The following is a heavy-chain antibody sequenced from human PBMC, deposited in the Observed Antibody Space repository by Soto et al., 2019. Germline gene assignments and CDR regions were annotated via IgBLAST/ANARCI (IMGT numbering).Heavy chain of an antibody. V-gene: IGHV3-21*01. D-gene: IGHD2-2*01. CDR2: ISGDSRYI. CDR3: ARVVPSTIVDY. CDR1: GFTFNTYS. Sequence: EVQLVESGGGLVKPGGSLRLSCAASGFTFNTYSMSWVRQAPGKGLEWVSSISGDSRYIYYTDSVKGRFTISRDNAKNSLYLQMNSLRAEDTAMYYCARVVPSTIVDYWGQGALVTVSS. J-gene: IGHJ4*02.